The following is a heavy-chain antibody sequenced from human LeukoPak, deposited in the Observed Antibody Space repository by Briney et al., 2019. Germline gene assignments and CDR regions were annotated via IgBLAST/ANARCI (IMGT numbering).Heavy chain of an antibody. J-gene: IGHJ4*02. CDR2: MYTSGST. CDR1: GGSISSYY. CDR3: AAMIGYFDY. Sequence: SETLSLTCTVSGGSISSYYWSWIRQPPGKGLEWIARMYTSGSTDYNPSLKSRVTISADTSKNQFSLKLSSVTAADTAVYYCAAMIGYFDYWGQGILVTVSS. D-gene: IGHD3-22*01. V-gene: IGHV4-4*08.